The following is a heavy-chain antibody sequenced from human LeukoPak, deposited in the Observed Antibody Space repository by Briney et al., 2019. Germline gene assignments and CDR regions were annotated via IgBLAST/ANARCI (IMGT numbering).Heavy chain of an antibody. CDR3: ANRFLPQRGRDY. V-gene: IGHV3-21*04. CDR2: ISSSSSYI. Sequence: GGSLRLSCAASGFTFSSYSMNWVRQAPGKGLEWVSSISSSSSYIYYADSVKGRFTISRDNAKNSLYLQMNSLRAEDTAVYYCANRFLPQRGRDYWGQGTLVTVSS. D-gene: IGHD3-3*01. J-gene: IGHJ4*02. CDR1: GFTFSSYS.